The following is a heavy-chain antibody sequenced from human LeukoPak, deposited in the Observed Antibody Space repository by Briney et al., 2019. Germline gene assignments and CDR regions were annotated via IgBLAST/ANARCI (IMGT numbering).Heavy chain of an antibody. D-gene: IGHD6-13*01. J-gene: IGHJ4*02. Sequence: SETLSHTCTVSGGSISSYYWSWIRQPPGKGLEWIGFIYYSGSANYNPSLKSRVTISVDTSKNQFSLKLSSVTAADTAVYYCARRFSSSWPYYFDYWGQGTLVTASS. CDR2: IYYSGSA. CDR1: GGSISSYY. V-gene: IGHV4-59*08. CDR3: ARRFSSSWPYYFDY.